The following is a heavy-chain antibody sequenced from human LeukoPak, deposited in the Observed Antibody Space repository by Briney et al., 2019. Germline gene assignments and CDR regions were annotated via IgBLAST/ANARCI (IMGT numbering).Heavy chain of an antibody. CDR2: ISYDGSNK. V-gene: IGHV3-30*03. CDR1: GFTFSSYG. J-gene: IGHJ4*02. Sequence: GGSLRLSCAASGFTFSSYGMHWVRQAPGKGLEWVAVISYDGSNKYYADSVKGRFTISRDNSKNTLYLQMNSLRAEDTAVYYCARVPTPGYSGYDKYYFDYWGQGTLVTVSS. CDR3: ARVPTPGYSGYDKYYFDY. D-gene: IGHD5-12*01.